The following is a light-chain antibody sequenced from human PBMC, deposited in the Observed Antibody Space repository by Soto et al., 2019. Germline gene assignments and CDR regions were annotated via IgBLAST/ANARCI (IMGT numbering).Light chain of an antibody. CDR1: QPITTW. CDR3: QQYNSFLTT. Sequence: DIQMTQSPSTLSASIGDSVTITCRASQPITTWLAWYQQKLGRAPRLLIYDAFALQSGVPSRFSGSGAGTEFTLTISSLQPDDFATYYCQQYNSFLTTFGQGTKVDIK. V-gene: IGKV1-5*01. J-gene: IGKJ1*01. CDR2: DAF.